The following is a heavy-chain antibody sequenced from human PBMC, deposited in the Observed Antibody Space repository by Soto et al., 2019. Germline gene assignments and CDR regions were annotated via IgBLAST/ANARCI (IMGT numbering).Heavy chain of an antibody. Sequence: EVQLLESGGGLVQPGGSLRLSCAASGFTFSSYAMSWVRQAPGKGLEWVSAISGSGGSTYYADSVKGRFTISRDNSKNTLYLQMNSLRAEDTAVYYCANQITGQGLVVVAAHDYWGQGTLVTVSS. V-gene: IGHV3-23*01. CDR2: ISGSGGST. J-gene: IGHJ4*02. CDR3: ANQITGQGLVVVAAHDY. D-gene: IGHD2-15*01. CDR1: GFTFSSYA.